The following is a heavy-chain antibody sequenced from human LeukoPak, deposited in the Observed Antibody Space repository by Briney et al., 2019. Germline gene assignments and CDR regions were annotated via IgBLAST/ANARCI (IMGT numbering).Heavy chain of an antibody. J-gene: IGHJ4*02. V-gene: IGHV4-34*01. CDR1: GGSFSGYY. CDR3: ARNYYDSSGYQNHNY. CDR2: INHSGST. Sequence: SETLSLTCAVYGGSFSGYYWSWIRQPPGKGLEWIGEINHSGSTNYNPSLKSRVTISVDTSKNQFSLKLSSVTAADTAVYYCARNYYDSSGYQNHNYWGQGTLVTVSS. D-gene: IGHD3-22*01.